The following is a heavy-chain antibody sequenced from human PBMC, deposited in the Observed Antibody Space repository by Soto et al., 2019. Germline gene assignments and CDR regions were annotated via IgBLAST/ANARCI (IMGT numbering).Heavy chain of an antibody. Sequence: ASVKVSCKVSGYSLSDLSIHWVRQAPGKGLEWMGGLGAEDGVTIYAQKLQGRGTMTEDTSTDTAYMELSSLTSEDTAMYYCATLPRTIERTPAAIWSFDSWGQGTLVTVSS. J-gene: IGHJ4*02. D-gene: IGHD2-2*01. V-gene: IGHV1-24*01. CDR1: GYSLSDLS. CDR2: LGAEDGVT. CDR3: ATLPRTIERTPAAIWSFDS.